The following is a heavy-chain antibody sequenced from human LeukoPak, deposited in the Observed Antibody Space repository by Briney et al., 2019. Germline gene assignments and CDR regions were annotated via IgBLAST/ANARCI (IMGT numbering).Heavy chain of an antibody. D-gene: IGHD3-3*01. CDR1: GFTFSIYW. Sequence: GGSLRLSWAASGFTFSIYWMSWVREAPGEGLEWVANVKQDGGEKYYVDSVKGRFPISRDNAKTSLYLQMNSLRAEDTAVYYCARAGRGIFGVVIISAMDVWGQGTTVTVSS. CDR2: VKQDGGEK. V-gene: IGHV3-7*01. J-gene: IGHJ6*02. CDR3: ARAGRGIFGVVIISAMDV.